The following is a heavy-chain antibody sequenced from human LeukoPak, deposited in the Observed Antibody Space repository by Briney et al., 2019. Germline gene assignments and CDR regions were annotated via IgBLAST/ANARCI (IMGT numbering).Heavy chain of an antibody. CDR1: GFTFSDYY. CDR2: ISYDGSNK. CDR3: ARDDGSFIFDY. Sequence: QTGGSLRLSCAASGFTFSDYYMSWIRQAPGKGLEWVAVISYDGSNKYYADSVKGRFTISRDNSKNTLYLQMNSLRAEDTAVYYCARDDGSFIFDYWGQGTLVTVSS. V-gene: IGHV3-30*03. D-gene: IGHD3-22*01. J-gene: IGHJ4*02.